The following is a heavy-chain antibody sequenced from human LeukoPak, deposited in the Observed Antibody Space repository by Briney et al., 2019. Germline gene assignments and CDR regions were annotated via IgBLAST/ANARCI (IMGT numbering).Heavy chain of an antibody. V-gene: IGHV5-51*01. Sequence: RGESLKISCKGSGYSFTSYWIGWVRQMPGKGLEWMGIIYPGDSDTRYSPSFQGQVTISADKSISTAYLQWSSLKASDTAVYYCARQGQSDLSFYYSIDVWGKGTTVTISS. D-gene: IGHD3-16*02. CDR3: ARQGQSDLSFYYSIDV. CDR1: GYSFTSYW. J-gene: IGHJ6*03. CDR2: IYPGDSDT.